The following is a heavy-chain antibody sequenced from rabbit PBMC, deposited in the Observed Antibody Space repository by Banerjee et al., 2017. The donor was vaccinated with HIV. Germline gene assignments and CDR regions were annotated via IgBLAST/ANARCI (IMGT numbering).Heavy chain of an antibody. CDR3: ARDLAGNIGWSFGL. V-gene: IGHV1S45*01. J-gene: IGHJ4*01. CDR2: IYAGSSGRT. Sequence: QEQLEESGGGLVQPEGSLTLTCTASGFSFSSSYYMCWVRQAPGKGLEWIGCIYAGSSGRTYYASWAKGRFTISKTSSTTVTLQMTSLTAADTATYFCARDLAGNIGWSFGLWGPGTLVTVS. CDR1: GFSFSSSYY. D-gene: IGHD4-1*01.